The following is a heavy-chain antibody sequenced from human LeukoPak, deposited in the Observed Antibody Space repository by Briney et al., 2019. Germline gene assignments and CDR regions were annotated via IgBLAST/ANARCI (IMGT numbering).Heavy chain of an antibody. CDR1: GGSISSYY. D-gene: IGHD3-10*01. Sequence: SETLSLTCTVSGGSISSYYWSWIRQPPGKGLEWIGYIYYSGSTNYNPSPKSRVTISVDTSKNQFSLKLSSVTAADTAVYYCASLYGSGRRFDPWGQGTLVTVSS. CDR3: ASLYGSGRRFDP. V-gene: IGHV4-59*01. CDR2: IYYSGST. J-gene: IGHJ5*02.